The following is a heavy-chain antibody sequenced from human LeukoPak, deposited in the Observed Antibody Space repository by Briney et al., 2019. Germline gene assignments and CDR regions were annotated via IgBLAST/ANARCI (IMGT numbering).Heavy chain of an antibody. CDR2: IYSGGST. V-gene: IGHV3-53*05. CDR3: ARDRAWNYFDY. CDR1: GFTVSSNY. Sequence: GGSLRLSCAASGFTVSSNYMSWVRQAPGKGLEWVSVIYSGGSTYYADSVKGRFTISRDNSRNTLYLQMDSLRAEDTAVYYCARDRAWNYFDYWGQGTLVTVSS. J-gene: IGHJ4*02. D-gene: IGHD3-3*01.